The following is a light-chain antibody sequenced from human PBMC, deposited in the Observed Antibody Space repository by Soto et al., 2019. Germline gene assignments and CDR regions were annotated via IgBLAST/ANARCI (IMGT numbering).Light chain of an antibody. V-gene: IGKV1-5*01. CDR1: QNINTW. J-gene: IGKJ2*01. CDR3: QQSNG. CDR2: DAS. Sequence: DIQMTQSPSILSASVGDRVTITCRATQNINTWLAWYQQKPGKAPKMLIYDASRLQNGAPSRFSGSGSGTQFTLTISSLQPDDFATYYCQQSNGFGPGTKLDVK.